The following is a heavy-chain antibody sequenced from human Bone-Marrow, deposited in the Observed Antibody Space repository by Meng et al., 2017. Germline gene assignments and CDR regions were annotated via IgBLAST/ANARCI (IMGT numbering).Heavy chain of an antibody. CDR2: IKRNSDGGTI. J-gene: IGHJ4*02. Sequence: EVELVGSGGGLVKPGGSLRPSCVASGLSFTDAWMSWVRQAPGKGLEWVGRIKRNSDGGTIDYAAPVKGRFTISRDDSKNTLYLQMDSLITEDTAVYFCATGAAAADHWGQGTLVTVSS. V-gene: IGHV3-15*01. D-gene: IGHD6-13*01. CDR3: ATGAAAADH. CDR1: GLSFTDAW.